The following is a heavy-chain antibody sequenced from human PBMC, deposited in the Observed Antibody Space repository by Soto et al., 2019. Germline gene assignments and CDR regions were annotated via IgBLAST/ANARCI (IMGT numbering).Heavy chain of an antibody. CDR2: ISSSGSTI. CDR3: ARVRYSSGWKSAEYFQH. D-gene: IGHD6-19*01. J-gene: IGHJ1*01. V-gene: IGHV3-11*01. Sequence: GGSLRLSCAASGFTFSDYYMSWIRQAPGKGLEWVSYISSSGSTIYYADSVKGQFTISRDNAKNSLYLQMNSLRAEDTAVYYCARVRYSSGWKSAEYFQHWGQGTLVTVSS. CDR1: GFTFSDYY.